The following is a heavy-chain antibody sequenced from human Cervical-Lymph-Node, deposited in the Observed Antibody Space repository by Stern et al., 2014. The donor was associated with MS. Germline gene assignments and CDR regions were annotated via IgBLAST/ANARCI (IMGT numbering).Heavy chain of an antibody. D-gene: IGHD1-26*01. V-gene: IGHV3-15*01. CDR1: GFTFSDAS. J-gene: IGHJ4*02. CDR3: ATLRRSYWIDY. Sequence: VQLVESGGDLVKPGESLRLSCVVSGFTFSDASMNWVRQAPGKGLEWVGRIRTKTDGGTTEYAAPVKGRFTISRDDSKNTLYLQMHSLKAEDTAVYYCATLRRSYWIDYGGQGTLVTGSS. CDR2: IRTKTDGGTT.